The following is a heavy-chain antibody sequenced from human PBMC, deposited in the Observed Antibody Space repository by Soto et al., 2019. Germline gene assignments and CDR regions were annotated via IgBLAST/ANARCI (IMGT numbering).Heavy chain of an antibody. CDR3: AKLGSGSRCSGGSCYSGGAFDI. Sequence: PGGSLRLSCAASGFTFSGYGMHWVRQAPGKGLEWVAVISYDGSNKYYADSVKGRFTISRDNSKNTLYLQMNSLRAEDTAVYYCAKLGSGSRCSGGSCYSGGAFDIWGQGTMVTVSS. D-gene: IGHD2-15*01. J-gene: IGHJ3*02. V-gene: IGHV3-30*18. CDR1: GFTFSGYG. CDR2: ISYDGSNK.